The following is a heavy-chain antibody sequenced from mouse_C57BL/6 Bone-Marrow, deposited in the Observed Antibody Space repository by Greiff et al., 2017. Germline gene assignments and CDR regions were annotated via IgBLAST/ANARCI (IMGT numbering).Heavy chain of an antibody. D-gene: IGHD1-1*01. J-gene: IGHJ1*03. Sequence: EVKVVESGGGLVQPGGSMKLSCVASGFTFSNSWMNWVRQSPEKGLECVAQIRLKSDNYATHYAESVKGRFTISRDDSKSSVYLQMNNLRAEDTGIYYCTDYYCSSDWYFDVGGTGTTVTVSS. CDR3: TDYYCSSDWYFDV. CDR1: GFTFSNSW. V-gene: IGHV6-3*01. CDR2: IRLKSDNYAT.